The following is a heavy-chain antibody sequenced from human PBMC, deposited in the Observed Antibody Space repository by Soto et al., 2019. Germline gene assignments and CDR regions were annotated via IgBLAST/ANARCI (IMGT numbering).Heavy chain of an antibody. CDR1: GGTFSNHA. J-gene: IGHJ3*02. V-gene: IGHV1-69*18. CDR3: ATADTVVVGAASAIDT. Sequence: QVLLVQSGPEVKKPGSSVKISCKASGGTFSNHAFSWVRQAPGQGLEWMGTIIPIFGATNYAQNFQGRVTITADESTSTAYMHLSSLRFEDTAVYYCATADTVVVGAASAIDTWGQGTMVTVSS. CDR2: IIPIFGAT. D-gene: IGHD2-21*01.